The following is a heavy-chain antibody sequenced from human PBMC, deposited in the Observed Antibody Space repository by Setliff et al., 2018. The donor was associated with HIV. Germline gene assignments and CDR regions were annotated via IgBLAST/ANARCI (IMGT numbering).Heavy chain of an antibody. CDR3: ARTSGDHGGYTFDI. CDR2: IYTSGST. Sequence: SETLSLTCTVSGGSMSTYYWSWIRQPPGKGLEWIGYIYTSGSTNYNPSLRSRVTISVDTSKNQFSLKLSSVTATDTAVYYCARTSGDHGGYTFDIWGQGTMVTVSS. D-gene: IGHD4-17*01. CDR1: GGSMSTYY. V-gene: IGHV4-4*08. J-gene: IGHJ3*02.